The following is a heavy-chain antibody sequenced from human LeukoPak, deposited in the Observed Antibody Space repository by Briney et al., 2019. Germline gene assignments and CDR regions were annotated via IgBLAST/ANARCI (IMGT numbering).Heavy chain of an antibody. CDR3: ASVRRGFGESSKYYSYYYMDV. V-gene: IGHV4-38-2*02. J-gene: IGHJ6*03. Sequence: PSETLSFTCTVSGFSISSGYYWGWIRQPPGKGLAWIGNIYYSGSTYFNPSLKSRVTKSVDTSKNQFSLKLSAVTAADTAVYYCASVRRGFGESSKYYSYYYMDVWGNGTTVTISS. D-gene: IGHD3-10*01. CDR1: GFSISSGYY. CDR2: IYYSGST.